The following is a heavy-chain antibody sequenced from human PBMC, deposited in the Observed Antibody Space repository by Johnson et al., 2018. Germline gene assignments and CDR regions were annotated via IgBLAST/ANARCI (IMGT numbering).Heavy chain of an antibody. D-gene: IGHD3-3*02. V-gene: IGHV3-23*04. CDR2: ISGSGGST. Sequence: VQLVQSGGGLVQPGGSLRLSCAASGFTFSDYYMSWIRQAPGKGLEWVSAISGSGGSTYYADSVKGRFTISRDNSKNTLYLQMNSLRAEDTAVYYCAKEAIFGVVINYYYYGMDVWGQGTTVTVSS. CDR1: GFTFSDYY. CDR3: AKEAIFGVVINYYYYGMDV. J-gene: IGHJ6*02.